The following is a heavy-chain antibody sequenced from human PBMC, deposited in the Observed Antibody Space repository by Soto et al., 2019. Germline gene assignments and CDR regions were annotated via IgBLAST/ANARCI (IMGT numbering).Heavy chain of an antibody. Sequence: QLQLQESGPGLVKPSETLSLTCTVSGGSISSSSYYWGWIRQPPGKGLEWIWSLYYSGSTYYNPTLKSRVTISADTSKNQFSLKLTSVTAADTAVYYCARQVTVRGDTQRYYFDYWGQGTLVTVSS. J-gene: IGHJ4*02. CDR2: LYYSGST. V-gene: IGHV4-39*01. CDR3: ARQVTVRGDTQRYYFDY. D-gene: IGHD3-10*01. CDR1: GGSISSSSYY.